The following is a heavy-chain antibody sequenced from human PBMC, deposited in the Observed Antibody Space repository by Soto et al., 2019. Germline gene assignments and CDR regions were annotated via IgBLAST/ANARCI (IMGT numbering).Heavy chain of an antibody. CDR1: GGTFSTYS. D-gene: IGHD1-20*01. CDR2: SLPIFGTS. Sequence: QVQLVQSGAEVKKPGSSVKVSCKASGGTFSTYSISWVRQAPGQGLEWMGESLPIFGTSHYAQNFQGRVTITADESTSTVYMELSRLRSDDTGVYFFARGGRYPKSSFLHGMDVLGQGATVTVSS. V-gene: IGHV1-69*01. J-gene: IGHJ6*02. CDR3: ARGGRYPKSSFLHGMDV.